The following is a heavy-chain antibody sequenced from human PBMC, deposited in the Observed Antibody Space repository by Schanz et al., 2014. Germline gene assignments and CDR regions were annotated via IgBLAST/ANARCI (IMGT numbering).Heavy chain of an antibody. V-gene: IGHV3-43*01. CDR3: AGGPRGGYIEY. CDR2: ITWDGGIT. J-gene: IGHJ4*02. CDR1: GFTFDDYT. D-gene: IGHD3-16*01. Sequence: VQLVESGGVVVQPGGSLRLSCAASGFTFDDYTMHWVRQAPGKGLEWVSLITWDGGITYYADSLKGRFTISRDNSKNTLHLQMDSLRDEDTAVYYCAGGPRGGYIEYWGQGTLVTVSS.